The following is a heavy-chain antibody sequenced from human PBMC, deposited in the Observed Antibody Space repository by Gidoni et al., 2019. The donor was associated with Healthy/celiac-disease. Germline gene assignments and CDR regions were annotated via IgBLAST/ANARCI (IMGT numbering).Heavy chain of an antibody. CDR3: ARGEYSSSWYGVSFDWFDP. J-gene: IGHJ5*02. D-gene: IGHD6-13*01. V-gene: IGHV1-8*01. Sequence: QVQLVQSGAEVKKPGASVKVSCKASGYTFTSYDINWVRQATGQGLEWMGWMNQNSGNTGYAQKFQGRVTMTRNTSISTAYMELSSLRSEDTAVYYCARGEYSSSWYGVSFDWFDPWGQGTLVTVSS. CDR1: GYTFTSYD. CDR2: MNQNSGNT.